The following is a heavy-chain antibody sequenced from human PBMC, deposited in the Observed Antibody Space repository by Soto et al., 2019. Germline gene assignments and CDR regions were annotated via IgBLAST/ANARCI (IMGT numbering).Heavy chain of an antibody. D-gene: IGHD6-6*01. Sequence: AETLSLTCTVSGASMTKNNHYWAWIRQPPGKGLEWIATTFYSGNTYYNPSLRSRVTVSVDTSNNQFSLKLSSVTAADSAVYFCARQRLWSSSSGPFGMDVWGQGTTVTVS. CDR2: TFYSGNT. CDR1: GASMTKNNHY. V-gene: IGHV4-39*01. J-gene: IGHJ6*02. CDR3: ARQRLWSSSSGPFGMDV.